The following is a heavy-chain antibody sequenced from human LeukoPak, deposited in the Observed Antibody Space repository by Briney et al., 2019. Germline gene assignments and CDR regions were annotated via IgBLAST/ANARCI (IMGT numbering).Heavy chain of an antibody. D-gene: IGHD6-13*01. V-gene: IGHV3-48*01. CDR2: ISSSSSTI. J-gene: IGHJ4*02. CDR3: ARAGYSRSFDY. CDR1: GFTFSSYS. Sequence: GGSLRLSCAASGFTFSSYSMKWVRQAPGKGLEWVSYISSSSSTIYYADSVKGRFTISRDNAKNSLYLQMNSLRAEDTAVYYCARAGYSRSFDYWGQGTLVTVSS.